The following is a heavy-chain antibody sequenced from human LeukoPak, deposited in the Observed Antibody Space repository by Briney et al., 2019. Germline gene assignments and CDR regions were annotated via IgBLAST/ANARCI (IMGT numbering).Heavy chain of an antibody. J-gene: IGHJ4*02. CDR2: IGIDSGNT. CDR3: ARDHNYAFDN. V-gene: IGHV3-48*01. D-gene: IGHD1-1*01. Sequence: GGSLRLSCTASGFPFIEYIMNWVRQAPGKGLEWISYIGIDSGNTKYADSVRGRFTISADRAQNSLYLQMDSLRVEDTAVYYCARDHNYAFDNWGEGTLVSVAT. CDR1: GFPFIEYI.